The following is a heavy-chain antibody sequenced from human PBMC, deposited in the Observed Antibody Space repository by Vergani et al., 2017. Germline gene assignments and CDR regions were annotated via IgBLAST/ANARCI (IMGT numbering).Heavy chain of an antibody. V-gene: IGHV4-30-4*08. D-gene: IGHD3-22*01. CDR3: ARGGSYYYDSSGSSYYYMDV. CDR2: IYYSGST. J-gene: IGHJ6*03. Sequence: QVQLQESGPGLVKPSQTLSLTCTVSGGSISSGDYYWSWIRQPPGKGLEWIGYIYYSGSTYYNPSLKSRVTISVDTSKNQFSLKLSSVTAADTAVYYCARGGSYYYDSSGSSYYYMDVWGKGTTVTVSS. CDR1: GGSISSGDYY.